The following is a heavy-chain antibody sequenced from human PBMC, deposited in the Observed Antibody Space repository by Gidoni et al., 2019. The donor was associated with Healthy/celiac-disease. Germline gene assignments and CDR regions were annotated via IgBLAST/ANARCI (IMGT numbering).Heavy chain of an antibody. D-gene: IGHD2-21*01. J-gene: IGHJ2*01. CDR3: ARAPHVFHFDL. Sequence: QVQLVQSGAEVKKPGAYVKVPCKASGYTFTGYYMHWVRQAPGQGLEWMGWINPNSVGTNYAQKFQARVTMTRATSISTAYMELSRLRPDDTAVYYCARAPHVFHFDLWGRGTLVTVSS. CDR2: INPNSVGT. CDR1: GYTFTGYY. V-gene: IGHV1-2*02.